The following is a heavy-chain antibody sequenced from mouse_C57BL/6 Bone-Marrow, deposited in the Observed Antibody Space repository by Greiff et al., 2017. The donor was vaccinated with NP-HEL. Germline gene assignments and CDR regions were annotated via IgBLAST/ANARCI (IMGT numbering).Heavy chain of an antibody. V-gene: IGHV1-52*01. J-gene: IGHJ2*01. CDR1: GYTFTSYW. CDR3: ARALITTVVAPDD. CDR2: IDPSDSET. Sequence: QVQLQQPGAELVRPGSSVKLSCKASGYTFTSYWMHWVKQRPIQGLEWIGNIDPSDSETHYNQKFKDKATLTVDKSSSTAYMQLSSLTSEDSAVYYCARALITTVVAPDDWGQGTTLTVSS. D-gene: IGHD1-1*01.